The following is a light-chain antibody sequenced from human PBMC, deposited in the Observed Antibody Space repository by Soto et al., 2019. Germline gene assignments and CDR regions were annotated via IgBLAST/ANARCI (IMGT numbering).Light chain of an antibody. CDR2: DAS. V-gene: IGKV3-11*01. Sequence: EVVLTQSPATLSLSPGERATLSCRTSQSVRNYLAWYQQKPGQAPRLLIYDASNRATGIPARFSGSGSGTDCTLTISSLEPEDFAVYYCQQRSDWPLTFGGGTKVEIK. J-gene: IGKJ4*01. CDR1: QSVRNY. CDR3: QQRSDWPLT.